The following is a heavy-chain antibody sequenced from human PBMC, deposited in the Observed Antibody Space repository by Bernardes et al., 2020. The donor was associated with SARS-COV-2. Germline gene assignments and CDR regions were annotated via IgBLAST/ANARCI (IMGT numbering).Heavy chain of an antibody. CDR1: GFTFSRYW. V-gene: IGHV3-74*03. Sequence: GGSLRLSCAASGFTFSRYWMHWVRHTPGKGLVWVSRINTDGSTTTYADSVKGRFTISRDNARDTVYLQMNSLRGEDTAVYYCAREIYSSSLVAYWGQGTLVTVS. J-gene: IGHJ4*02. CDR3: AREIYSSSLVAY. D-gene: IGHD3-22*01. CDR2: INTDGSTT.